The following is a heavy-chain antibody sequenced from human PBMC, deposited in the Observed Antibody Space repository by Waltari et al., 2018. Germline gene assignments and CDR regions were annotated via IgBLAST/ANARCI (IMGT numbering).Heavy chain of an antibody. CDR1: GGPFRISA. D-gene: IGHD6-13*01. V-gene: IGHV1-69*15. CDR3: ASPPRGGSSWYLFDY. J-gene: IGHJ4*02. CDR2: IIPILSKA. Sequence: QVQLVQSGAEVKKHGSSVKVSCKASGGPFRISAISWVRQAPVQGLEWMGRIIPILSKANYAQKFQGRVTITADDSTSTAYMELSSLRSEDTAVYYCASPPRGGSSWYLFDYWGQGTLVTVSS.